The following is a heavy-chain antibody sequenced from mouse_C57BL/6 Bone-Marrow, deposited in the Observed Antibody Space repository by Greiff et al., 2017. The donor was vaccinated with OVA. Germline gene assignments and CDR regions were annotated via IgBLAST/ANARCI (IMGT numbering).Heavy chain of an antibody. CDR3: ARKRRSYYSNYDYYAMDY. CDR1: GFSLTSYG. V-gene: IGHV2-2*01. Sequence: QVQLKESGPGLVQPSQSLSITCTVSGFSLTSYGVHWVRQSPGKGLEWLGVIWSGGSTDYNAAFISRLSISKDNSKSQVFFKMNSLQADDTAIYYCARKRRSYYSNYDYYAMDYWGQGTSVTVSS. CDR2: IWSGGST. J-gene: IGHJ4*01. D-gene: IGHD2-5*01.